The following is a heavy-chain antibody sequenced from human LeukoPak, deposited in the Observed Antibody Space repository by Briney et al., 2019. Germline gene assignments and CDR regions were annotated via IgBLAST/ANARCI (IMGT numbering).Heavy chain of an antibody. V-gene: IGHV3-30-3*01. CDR1: GFTFSDCA. D-gene: IGHD3-10*01. Sequence: PGGSLGLSCAASGFTFSDCAVHWVRQAPGKGLEWVALISYDGSNKYYADSVKGRFTISRDNSKNTMSLQMNSLRREDTAVYYCASRTNSGPPFWGQGTLVTVSS. CDR3: ASRTNSGPPF. CDR2: ISYDGSNK. J-gene: IGHJ1*01.